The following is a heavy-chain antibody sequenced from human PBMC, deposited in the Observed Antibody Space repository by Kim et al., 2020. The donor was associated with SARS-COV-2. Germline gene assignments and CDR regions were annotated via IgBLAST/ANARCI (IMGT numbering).Heavy chain of an antibody. CDR3: AKEGIAAADNYYYYGMDV. D-gene: IGHD6-13*01. Sequence: KGRFTTSRDNSKNTLYLQMNGPRDEDTAVYYCAKEGIAAADNYYYYGMDVWGQGTTVTVSS. J-gene: IGHJ6*02. V-gene: IGHV3-23*03.